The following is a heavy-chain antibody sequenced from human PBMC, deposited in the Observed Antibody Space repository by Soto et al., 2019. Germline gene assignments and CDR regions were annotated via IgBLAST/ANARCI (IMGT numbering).Heavy chain of an antibody. CDR3: ASLKFGYYGMDV. J-gene: IGHJ6*02. D-gene: IGHD3-10*01. V-gene: IGHV1-69*06. CDR2: IIPIFGTA. CDR1: GGTFSSYA. Sequence: ASVKVSCKASGGTFSSYAISWVRQAPGQGLEWMGGIIPIFGTANYAQKFQGRVMITADKSTSTAYMELSSLRSEDTAVYYCASLKFGYYGMDVWGQGNTVTVSS.